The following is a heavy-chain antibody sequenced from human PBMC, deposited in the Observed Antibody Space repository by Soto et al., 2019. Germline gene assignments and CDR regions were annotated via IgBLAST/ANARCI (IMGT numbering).Heavy chain of an antibody. V-gene: IGHV1-69*06. CDR3: ARASRSVGGDAFDI. CDR2: IIPIFGTA. CDR1: GGTFSSYA. D-gene: IGHD2-15*01. Sequence: SVKVSCKASGGTFSSYAISWVRQAPGQGLEWMGGIIPIFGTANYAQKFQGRVTITADKSTSTAYMELSSLRSEDTAVYYCARASRSVGGDAFDIWGQGAMVTVSS. J-gene: IGHJ3*02.